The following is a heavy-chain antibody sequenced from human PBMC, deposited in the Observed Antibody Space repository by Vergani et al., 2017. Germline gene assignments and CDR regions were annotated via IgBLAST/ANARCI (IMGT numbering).Heavy chain of an antibody. CDR3: AGGAEGELGYYYYYYMDV. CDR2: IYYSGST. J-gene: IGHJ6*03. V-gene: IGHV4-61*10. D-gene: IGHD1-26*01. CDR1: GGSVSSGSYY. Sequence: QVQLQESGPGLVKPSETLSLTCTVSGGSVSSGSYYWSWIRQPAGKGLEWIGYIYYSGSTKYNPPLKSRVTISVNTSKNQFSLKLSSVTAADTAVYYCAGGAEGELGYYYYYYMDVWGKGTTVTVSS.